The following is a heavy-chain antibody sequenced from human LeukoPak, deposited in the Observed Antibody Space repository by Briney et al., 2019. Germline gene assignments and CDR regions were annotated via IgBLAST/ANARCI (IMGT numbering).Heavy chain of an antibody. D-gene: IGHD6-19*01. J-gene: IGHJ4*02. Sequence: GALRLSCAASGSTFSDYAMSWVRQAPGKGLEWVAVISHEGSNQYYADSVRDRFTISRDNSKNMVYLQMNSLRGEDTAVYYCARTREKWQVLDYWGQGTLVTVSS. CDR2: ISHEGSNQ. CDR3: ARTREKWQVLDY. V-gene: IGHV3-30*03. CDR1: GSTFSDYA.